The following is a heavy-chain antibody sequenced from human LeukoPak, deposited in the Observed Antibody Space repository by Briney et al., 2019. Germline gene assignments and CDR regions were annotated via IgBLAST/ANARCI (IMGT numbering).Heavy chain of an antibody. J-gene: IGHJ4*02. V-gene: IGHV3-48*02. D-gene: IGHD5-12*01. CDR2: ISSSSSTK. Sequence: GGSLRLSCAASGFTFTIYPMNWGRQAPGKGLVWLSYISSSSSTKFYADSVKGRFTISRDNAHNSLYLQMNSLRDEDTAVYYCARDGWIFDSWGQGTLVTVSS. CDR3: ARDGWIFDS. CDR1: GFTFTIYP.